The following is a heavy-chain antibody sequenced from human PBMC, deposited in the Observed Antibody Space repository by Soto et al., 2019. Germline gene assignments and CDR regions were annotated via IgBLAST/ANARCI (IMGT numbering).Heavy chain of an antibody. D-gene: IGHD5-18*01. J-gene: IGHJ4*02. V-gene: IGHV4-34*01. CDR2: INHSGST. Sequence: SETLSLTCAVYGGSFSGYYWSWIRQPPGKGLEGIGEINHSGSTNYNPSLKSRVTISVDTSKNQFSLKLSSVTAADTAVYYCAREIQLWPYYFDYWGQETLLTVSS. CDR1: GGSFSGYY. CDR3: AREIQLWPYYFDY.